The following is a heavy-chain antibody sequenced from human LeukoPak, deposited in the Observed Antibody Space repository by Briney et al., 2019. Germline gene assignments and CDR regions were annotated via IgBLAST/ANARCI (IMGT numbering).Heavy chain of an antibody. J-gene: IGHJ4*02. CDR3: ARDPTYYYGSGSPPFFDY. CDR1: GFTFSSYW. V-gene: IGHV3-74*01. CDR2: INSDGSST. D-gene: IGHD3-10*01. Sequence: GGSLRLSCAASGFTFSSYWMHWVRQAPGKGLVWVSRINSDGSSTSYADSVKGRFTTSRDNAKNTLYLQMNSLRAEDTAVYYCARDPTYYYGSGSPPFFDYWGQGTLVTVSS.